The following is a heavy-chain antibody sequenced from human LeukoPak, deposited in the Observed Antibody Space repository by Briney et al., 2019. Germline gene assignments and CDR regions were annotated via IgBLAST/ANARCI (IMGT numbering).Heavy chain of an antibody. CDR3: ASGGYYYFDY. Sequence: ASVKVSCKASGYTFTSYDINWVRQATGQGLEWMGWMSPNSGNTGYAQKLQGRVTMTRNTSISTAYMELSSLRSEDTAVYYCASGGYYYFDYWGQGTLVTVSS. D-gene: IGHD5-18*01. J-gene: IGHJ4*02. CDR2: MSPNSGNT. CDR1: GYTFTSYD. V-gene: IGHV1-8*01.